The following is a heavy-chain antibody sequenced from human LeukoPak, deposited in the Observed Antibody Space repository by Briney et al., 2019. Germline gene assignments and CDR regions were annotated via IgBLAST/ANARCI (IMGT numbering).Heavy chain of an antibody. J-gene: IGHJ6*02. D-gene: IGHD6-13*01. CDR1: GGTFSSYA. Sequence: ASVKVSCKASGGTFSSYAINWVRQATGQGLEWMGWMNPNSGNTGYAQKFQGRVTMTRNTSISTAYMELSSLRSEDTAVYYCARGHSSSWYNDYYGMDVWGQGTTVTVSS. V-gene: IGHV1-8*02. CDR3: ARGHSSSWYNDYYGMDV. CDR2: MNPNSGNT.